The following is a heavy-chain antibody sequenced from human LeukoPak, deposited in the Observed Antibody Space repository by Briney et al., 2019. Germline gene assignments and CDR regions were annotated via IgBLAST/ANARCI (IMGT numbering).Heavy chain of an antibody. CDR1: GFTFSSYA. CDR2: ISGSGGST. Sequence: GGSLRLSCAASGFTFSSYAMSWVRQAPGKGLEWVSAISGSGGSTYYADFVKGRFTISRDNSKNTLYLQMNSLRAEDTAVYYCAKQVKVVVAAASHFDYWGQGTLVTVSS. J-gene: IGHJ4*02. CDR3: AKQVKVVVAAASHFDY. D-gene: IGHD2-15*01. V-gene: IGHV3-23*01.